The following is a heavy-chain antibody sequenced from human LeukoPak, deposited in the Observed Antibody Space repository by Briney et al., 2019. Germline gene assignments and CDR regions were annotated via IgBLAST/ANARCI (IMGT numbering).Heavy chain of an antibody. CDR2: INPNSGGT. V-gene: IGHV1-2*04. CDR3: ARRVEYYGSGSYLNAFDI. D-gene: IGHD3-10*01. CDR1: GYTFTGYY. Sequence: GASVKVSCKASGYTFTGYYMHWVRQAPGQGLEWMGWINPNSGGTNYAQKFQGWVTMTRDTSISTAYMELSRLRSDDTAVYYCARRVEYYGSGSYLNAFDIWGQGTMVTVSS. J-gene: IGHJ3*02.